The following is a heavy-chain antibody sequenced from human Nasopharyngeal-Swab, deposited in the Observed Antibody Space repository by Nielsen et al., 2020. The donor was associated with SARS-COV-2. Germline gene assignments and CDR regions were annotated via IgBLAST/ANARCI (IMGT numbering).Heavy chain of an antibody. CDR1: GFTVSSNY. J-gene: IGHJ6*03. CDR2: IYSGGST. CDR3: ARESPTLHYYYYMDV. V-gene: IGHV3-53*01. Sequence: GGSLRLSCAASGFTVSSNYMSWVRQAPGKGLEWVSVIYSGGSTYYADSVKGRFTISRDNTKNTLYLQMNSLRAGDTAVYYCARESPTLHYYYYMDVWGKGTTVTVSS.